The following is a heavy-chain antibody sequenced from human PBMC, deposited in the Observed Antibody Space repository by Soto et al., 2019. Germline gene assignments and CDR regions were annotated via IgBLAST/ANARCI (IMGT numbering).Heavy chain of an antibody. Sequence: QVQLEESGPGLVMPSGTLSLTCAVSGASISGSDWWNWVRQPPGKGLEWIGEISHSGTTIYNPSLTSRLTRALDGSTTHFSLKLTAVPAADTAVYFCARDFKAPIDAWAFDYWGQGALVTVSS. CDR3: ARDFKAPIDAWAFDY. J-gene: IGHJ4*02. V-gene: IGHV4-4*02. CDR2: ISHSGTT. D-gene: IGHD3-16*02. CDR1: GASISGSDW.